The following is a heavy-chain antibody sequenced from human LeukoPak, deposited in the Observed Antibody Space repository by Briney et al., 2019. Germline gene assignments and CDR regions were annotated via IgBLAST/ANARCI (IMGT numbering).Heavy chain of an antibody. CDR3: GRGLGYCTSTTCLLPFDY. CDR2: IYSGGST. D-gene: IGHD2-2*01. Sequence: PGGSLRLSCAASGFTVSTYYMTWVRQAPGKGLECVSVIYSGGSTYYADSVKGRFTVSRDNSKNTLYLQMNSLRAEDTAMYYCGRGLGYCTSTTCLLPFDYWGQGTLVTVSS. V-gene: IGHV3-53*01. CDR1: GFTVSTYY. J-gene: IGHJ4*02.